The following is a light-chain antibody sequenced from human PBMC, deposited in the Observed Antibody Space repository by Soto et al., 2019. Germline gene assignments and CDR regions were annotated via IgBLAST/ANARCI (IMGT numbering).Light chain of an antibody. J-gene: IGKJ3*01. CDR2: AAS. CDR3: QQCYSTPFT. CDR1: QSISSS. Sequence: DIQMTPSPSSLFASVGDRVTITCWANQSISSSLNWYQQKPGKAPTLLIYAASSLQSGVPARLSGSGSGTDFTLTISSLQPEDFAAYYCQQCYSTPFTFGPGTKVDIK. V-gene: IGKV1-39*01.